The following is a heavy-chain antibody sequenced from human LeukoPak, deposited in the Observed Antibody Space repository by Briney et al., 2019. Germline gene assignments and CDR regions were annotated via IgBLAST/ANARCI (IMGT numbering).Heavy chain of an antibody. Sequence: GRSLRLSCAASGFTSSSYGMHWVRQAPGKGLERVAVISYDGSNKYYADSMKGRFTISRDNAKNSLYLQMNSLRAEDTAVYYCARVGRWLRPHPYYYYYGMDVWGQGTTVTVSS. CDR3: ARVGRWLRPHPYYYYYGMDV. D-gene: IGHD5-12*01. CDR1: GFTSSSYG. CDR2: ISYDGSNK. J-gene: IGHJ6*02. V-gene: IGHV3-30*03.